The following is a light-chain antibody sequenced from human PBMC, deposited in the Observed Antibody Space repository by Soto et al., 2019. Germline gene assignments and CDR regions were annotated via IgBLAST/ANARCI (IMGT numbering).Light chain of an antibody. CDR2: DAS. CDR1: QSVSYY. J-gene: IGKJ1*01. CDR3: QQRNYWPPWT. V-gene: IGKV3-11*01. Sequence: EIVLTQSPATLSLSPGERATLSCRASQSVSYYLAWYQQKPGQAPRLLIYDASNRATGIPARFSGSGSGTDFTLTISSLEPEDSAIYYCQQRNYWPPWTF.